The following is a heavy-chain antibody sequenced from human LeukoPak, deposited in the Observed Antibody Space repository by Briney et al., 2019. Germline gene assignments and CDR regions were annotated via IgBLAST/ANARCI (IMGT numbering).Heavy chain of an antibody. CDR3: AKQAAGLLNYYMDV. Sequence: GGSLRLSCAVSGFTFDDCTMHWVRQAPGKGLEWVSLINWDGTNTYYADSVKGRFTISRDNSKNSLYLQMNSLRGEDTALYYCAKQAAGLLNYYMDVWGKGTTVTVSS. J-gene: IGHJ6*03. CDR2: INWDGTNT. CDR1: GFTFDDCT. D-gene: IGHD6-13*01. V-gene: IGHV3-43*01.